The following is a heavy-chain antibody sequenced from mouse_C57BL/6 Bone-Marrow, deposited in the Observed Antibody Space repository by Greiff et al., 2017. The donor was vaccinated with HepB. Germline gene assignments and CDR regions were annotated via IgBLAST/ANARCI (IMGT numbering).Heavy chain of an antibody. CDR3: ANEDDGNWYNDV. CDR2: ISSGSSTI. D-gene: IGHD2-12*01. CDR1: GFTFSDYG. V-gene: IGHV5-17*01. J-gene: IGHJ1*03. Sequence: EVQLVESGGGLVKPGESLKLSCAASGFTFSDYGLHWLRQAPEKGLAWVAYISSGSSTIYYADTVKGRFTISRDKAKNNLFLQMTSQRSEDTAMYYCANEDDGNWYNDVWGTGTTLTV.